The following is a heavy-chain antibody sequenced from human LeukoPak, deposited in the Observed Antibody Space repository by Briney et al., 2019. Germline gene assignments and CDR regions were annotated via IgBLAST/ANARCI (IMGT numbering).Heavy chain of an antibody. CDR2: ISAYNGNT. CDR3: ARDRDDYGSGSYWFDP. J-gene: IGHJ5*02. V-gene: IGHV1-18*01. D-gene: IGHD3-10*01. Sequence: SVKVSCKASGYTFTSYGISWVRQAPGQGLEWMGWISAYNGNTNYAQKLQGRVTMTTDTSTSTAYMELRSLRSDDTAVYYCARDRDDYGSGSYWFDPWGQGTLVTVSS. CDR1: GYTFTSYG.